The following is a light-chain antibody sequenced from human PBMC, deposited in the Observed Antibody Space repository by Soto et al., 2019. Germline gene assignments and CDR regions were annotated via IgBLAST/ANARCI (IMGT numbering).Light chain of an antibody. V-gene: IGKV1D-12*01. CDR1: QDVSFW. J-gene: IGKJ4*01. CDR2: TAT. CDR3: QQSNTFVT. Sequence: DIQMTQSPSSVSASVGDRVTITCRASQDVSFWLAWYQQKPGQAPKLLVYTATTLQTGVPSRFSGSGSVTHFTLTINCLQPEDFATYYCQQSNTFVTFGGGTRVEI.